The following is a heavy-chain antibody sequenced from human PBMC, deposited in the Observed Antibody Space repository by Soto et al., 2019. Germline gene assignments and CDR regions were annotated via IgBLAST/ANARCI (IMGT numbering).Heavy chain of an antibody. Sequence: EVQVVESGGGLIQPGGSLRLSCEVSGFSVTANYMSWVRQAPGKGLEWVSVIYSGGSTYYIDSVKGRFSISRDISKNTLYLQMNSRRAENTAVYYCHDYGYWGQGTLVTVSS. CDR1: GFSVTANY. D-gene: IGHD4-17*01. J-gene: IGHJ4*02. CDR3: HDYGY. CDR2: IYSGGST. V-gene: IGHV3-53*01.